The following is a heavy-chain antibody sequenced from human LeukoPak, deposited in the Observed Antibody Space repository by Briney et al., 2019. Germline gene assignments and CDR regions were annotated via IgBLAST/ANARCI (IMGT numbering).Heavy chain of an antibody. CDR3: ARSPPYYDFWSGYYSSYYYYYYGMDV. Sequence: SETLSLTCAVYGGSFSGHYWSWIRQPPGKGLEWIGEVNYSGSTNYNPSLKSRITISVDTSKNQFSLKLTSVTAADTAVYYCARSPPYYDFWSGYYSSYYYYYYGMDVWGQGTTVTVSS. V-gene: IGHV4-34*01. CDR2: VNYSGST. D-gene: IGHD3-3*01. CDR1: GGSFSGHY. J-gene: IGHJ6*02.